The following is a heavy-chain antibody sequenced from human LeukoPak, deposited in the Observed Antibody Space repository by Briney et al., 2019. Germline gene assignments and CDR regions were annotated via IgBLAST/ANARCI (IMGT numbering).Heavy chain of an antibody. J-gene: IGHJ4*02. CDR2: ISSSSSTI. CDR1: RFTLSRYS. Sequence: GGSLRLACAASRFTLSRYSMTWVRQAPGKGLEWVSYISSSSSTIYYVDCVKGGFTSYRENDKNSRYLQMNSLRAEDTAVYYCARDVSDLVGSSFDYWGQGTLVTVSS. D-gene: IGHD1-26*01. V-gene: IGHV3-48*01. CDR3: ARDVSDLVGSSFDY.